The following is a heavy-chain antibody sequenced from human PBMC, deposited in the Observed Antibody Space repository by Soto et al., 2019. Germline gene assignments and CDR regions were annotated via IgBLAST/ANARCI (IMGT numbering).Heavy chain of an antibody. CDR1: GGSFSGYY. D-gene: IGHD6-13*01. CDR3: ARGGIAAAGTMDP. V-gene: IGHV4-34*01. Sequence: SETLSLTCAVYGGSFSGYYWSWIRQPPGKGLEWIGEINHSGSTNYNPSLKSRVTISVDTSKNQFSLKLSSVTAADTAVYYCARGGIAAAGTMDPWGQGTLVTVSS. CDR2: INHSGST. J-gene: IGHJ5*02.